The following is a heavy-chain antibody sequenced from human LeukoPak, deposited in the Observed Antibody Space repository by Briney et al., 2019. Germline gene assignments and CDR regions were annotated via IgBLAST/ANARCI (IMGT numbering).Heavy chain of an antibody. CDR3: ARDQSSGPDLDAFDI. CDR2: IIPIFGTA. V-gene: IGHV1-69*13. CDR1: GGTFSSYA. D-gene: IGHD3-22*01. Sequence: SVKVSCKASGGTFSSYAISWVGPAPGQGLEWMGGIIPIFGTANYAQKFQGRVTITADESTSTAYMELSSLRSEDTAVYYCARDQSSGPDLDAFDIWGQGTMVTVSS. J-gene: IGHJ3*02.